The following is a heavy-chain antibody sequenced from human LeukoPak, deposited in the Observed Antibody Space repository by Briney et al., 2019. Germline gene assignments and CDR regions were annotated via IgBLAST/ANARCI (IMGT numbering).Heavy chain of an antibody. D-gene: IGHD3-22*01. CDR1: GGTFSSYA. J-gene: IGHJ4*02. V-gene: IGHV1-69*04. CDR2: IIPILGIA. Sequence: VASVKVSCKASGGTFSSYAISWVRQAPGQGLEWMGRIIPILGIANYAQKFQGRVTITADKSTSTAYMELSSLRSEDTAVYYCASHTPYYDSSGYYFDYWGQGTLVTVSS. CDR3: ASHTPYYDSSGYYFDY.